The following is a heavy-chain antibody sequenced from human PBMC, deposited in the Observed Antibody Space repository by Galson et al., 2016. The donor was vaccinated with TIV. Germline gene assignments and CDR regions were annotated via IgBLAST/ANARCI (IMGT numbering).Heavy chain of an antibody. D-gene: IGHD3-16*01. CDR3: ARGGHYALDV. V-gene: IGHV1-69*13. J-gene: IGHJ6*02. Sequence: SVKASCKASGGVFTNYAIIWVRQAPGQGLEWMGGIVPLSGTNYAKKFQGRVTVTADEATKTTYMDLSGLRSDDTAVYYCARGGHYALDVWGQGTAVTVSS. CDR1: GGVFTNYA. CDR2: IVPLSGT.